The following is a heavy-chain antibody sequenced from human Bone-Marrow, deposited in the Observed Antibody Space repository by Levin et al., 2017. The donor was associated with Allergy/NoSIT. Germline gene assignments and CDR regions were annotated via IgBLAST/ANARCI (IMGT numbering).Heavy chain of an antibody. V-gene: IGHV4-34*01. CDR1: GGSFSGYY. CDR2: INHSGST. J-gene: IGHJ5*02. D-gene: IGHD6-19*01. Sequence: PGGSLRLSCAVYGGSFSGYYWSWIRQPPGKGLEWIGEINHSGSTNYNPSLKSRVTISVDTSKNQFSLKLSSVTAADTAVYYCAGKIAVWWDWFDPWGQGTLVTVSS. CDR3: AGKIAVWWDWFDP.